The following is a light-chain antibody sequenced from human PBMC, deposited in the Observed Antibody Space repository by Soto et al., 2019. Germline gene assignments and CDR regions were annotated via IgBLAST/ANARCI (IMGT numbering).Light chain of an antibody. CDR2: GNN. Sequence: QSVLTQPPSVSGAPGQSITISCTGSSSNIGANYDVHWYQQVPGTAPKLLIYGNNNRASGVPDRFSVSKSGTSASLAISGVQAEDEADYYCQSYDNSLTYVFGSGTTVTVL. J-gene: IGLJ1*01. CDR3: QSYDNSLTYV. V-gene: IGLV1-40*01. CDR1: SSNIGANYD.